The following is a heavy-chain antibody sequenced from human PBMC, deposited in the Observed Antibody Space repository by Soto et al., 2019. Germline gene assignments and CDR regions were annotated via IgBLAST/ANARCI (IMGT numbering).Heavy chain of an antibody. CDR2: INPFFGTA. V-gene: IGHV1-69*01. Sequence: QVQLVQSGAEVNKPGSSVKVSCKASGGTFSNYAINWVRQAPGQGLEWMGGINPFFGTANHEQKFQGRVTISADESTSTAYMELSSLRSEDTAGYYCATGAGAYNYFDYWGQGTLVTVSS. CDR3: ATGAGAYNYFDY. D-gene: IGHD5-18*01. CDR1: GGTFSNYA. J-gene: IGHJ4*02.